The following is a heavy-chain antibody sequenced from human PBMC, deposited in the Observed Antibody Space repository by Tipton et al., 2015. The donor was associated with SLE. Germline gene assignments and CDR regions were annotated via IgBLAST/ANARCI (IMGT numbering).Heavy chain of an antibody. J-gene: IGHJ3*02. Sequence: SLRLSCAASGFTFSIYSMNWVRQAPGKGLEWVSSISSSSSYLYYADSVKGRFTISRDNAKNSLYLQMNSLRAEDTAVYYCARDRVVVAATKAFDIWGQGTMVTVSS. CDR2: ISSSSSYL. V-gene: IGHV3-21*01. CDR1: GFTFSIYS. CDR3: ARDRVVVAATKAFDI. D-gene: IGHD2-15*01.